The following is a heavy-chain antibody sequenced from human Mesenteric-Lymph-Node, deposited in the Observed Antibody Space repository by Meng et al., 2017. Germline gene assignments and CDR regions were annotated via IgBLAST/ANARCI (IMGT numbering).Heavy chain of an antibody. CDR3: ARRFSYYFDL. J-gene: IGHJ2*01. CDR2: ISPGDSVI. CDR1: GYRFTNHW. V-gene: IGHV5-51*01. Sequence: GESPMISCKGSGYRFTNHWIGRVRQMPGKGLELMGIISPGDSVIRYSPSFQGQVTISAVNSISTAYLQWSSLKASDTAMYYCARRFSYYFDLWGRGTLVTVSS. D-gene: IGHD3-3*01.